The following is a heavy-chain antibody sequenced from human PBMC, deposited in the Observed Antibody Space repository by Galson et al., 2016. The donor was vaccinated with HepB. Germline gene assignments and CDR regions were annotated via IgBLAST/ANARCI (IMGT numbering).Heavy chain of an antibody. V-gene: IGHV1-2*02. CDR2: INPNIGDT. Sequence: SVKVSCKASGYTFNGYYIHWVRQAPGQGLEWMGWINPNIGDTNYAQKFQGRVTMTRDTSITTAYMELITLRSDDTAVYFCARATSCSAGTCYASYFDCWGQGALVTVSS. J-gene: IGHJ4*02. CDR1: GYTFNGYY. CDR3: ARATSCSAGTCYASYFDC. D-gene: IGHD2-15*01.